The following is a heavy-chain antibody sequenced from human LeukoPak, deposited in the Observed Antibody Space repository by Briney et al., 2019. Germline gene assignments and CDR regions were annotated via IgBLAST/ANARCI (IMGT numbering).Heavy chain of an antibody. V-gene: IGHV6-1*01. D-gene: IGHD2/OR15-2a*01. J-gene: IGHJ4*02. Sequence: SQTLSLTCAISGDSVSSNSAAWNWIRQSPSRGLEWLGRTYYRSKWYNAVSVKSRITINPDTSKNQVSLQLNSVTPEDTAVYYCARDRNFGGPYNSIDYWGQGNLVTVSS. CDR3: ARDRNFGGPYNSIDY. CDR2: TYYRSKWY. CDR1: GDSVSSNSAA.